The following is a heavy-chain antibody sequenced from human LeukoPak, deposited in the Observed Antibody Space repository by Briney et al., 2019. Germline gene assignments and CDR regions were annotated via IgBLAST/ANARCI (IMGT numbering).Heavy chain of an antibody. CDR2: ISSSSSTI. D-gene: IGHD3-10*01. CDR3: ARDGGATMVRGVATYDS. Sequence: GGSLRLSCAASGFTFSSYSMNWVRQAPGKGLEWVSYISSSSSTIYYADSVKGRFTISRDNAKNSLYLQMNSLRAEDTAVYYCARDGGATMVRGVATYDSWGQGTLVTVSS. CDR1: GFTFSSYS. J-gene: IGHJ4*02. V-gene: IGHV3-48*01.